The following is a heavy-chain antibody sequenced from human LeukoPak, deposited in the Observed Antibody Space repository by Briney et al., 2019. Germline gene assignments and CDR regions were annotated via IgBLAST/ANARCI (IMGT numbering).Heavy chain of an antibody. V-gene: IGHV4-59*08. D-gene: IGHD6-13*01. Sequence: SETLSLTCTVSGGSISSYYWSWIRQPPGKGLEWIGYIYYSGSTNYNPSLKSRVTISVDTSKNQFSLKLSSVTAADTAVYYCARQIASAGTAGFDFWGQGALVTVSS. CDR3: ARQIASAGTAGFDF. CDR1: GGSISSYY. CDR2: IYYSGST. J-gene: IGHJ4*02.